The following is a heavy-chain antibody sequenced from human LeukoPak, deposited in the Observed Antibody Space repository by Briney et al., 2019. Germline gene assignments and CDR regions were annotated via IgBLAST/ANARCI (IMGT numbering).Heavy chain of an antibody. Sequence: GGSLRLSCAAFGFTFSSYSMNWVRQAPGKGLEWVSSISSSSSYIYYADSVKGRFTISRDNAKNSLYLQMNSLRAEDTAVYYCAREVGSRASLDYWGQGTLVTVSS. CDR2: ISSSSSYI. J-gene: IGHJ4*02. CDR1: GFTFSSYS. CDR3: AREVGSRASLDY. D-gene: IGHD1-26*01. V-gene: IGHV3-21*01.